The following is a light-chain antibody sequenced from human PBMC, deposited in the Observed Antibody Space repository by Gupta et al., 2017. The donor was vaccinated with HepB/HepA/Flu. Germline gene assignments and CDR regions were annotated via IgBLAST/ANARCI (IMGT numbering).Light chain of an antibody. CDR3: LQEDHYLT. CDR2: AAS. J-gene: IGKJ2*01. CDR1: QDIRDD. V-gene: IGKV1-6*01. Sequence: AIQMTQSPSSLSASVGDRVTITCRASQDIRDDLAWYQQKPGKPPKLLIYAASSLESRVPSRFSGRGSGTDFTLTISSLQPEDFATYYCLQEDHYLTFGQGTKLEIK.